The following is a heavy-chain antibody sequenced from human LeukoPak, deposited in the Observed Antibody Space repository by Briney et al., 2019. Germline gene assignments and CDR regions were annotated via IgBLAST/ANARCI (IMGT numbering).Heavy chain of an antibody. CDR2: IYSGGTT. CDR1: GFTVSTNC. D-gene: IGHD4-17*01. CDR3: ARGLFTGGTYYGY. Sequence: PGGSLRLPCAASGFTVSTNCMTWVRQAPGEGLEWVSTIYSGGTTYYADSVKGRFTISRDNSKNTLYLQMNSLRAEDTAVYYCARGLFTGGTYYGYWGQGTLVTVSS. V-gene: IGHV3-53*05. J-gene: IGHJ4*02.